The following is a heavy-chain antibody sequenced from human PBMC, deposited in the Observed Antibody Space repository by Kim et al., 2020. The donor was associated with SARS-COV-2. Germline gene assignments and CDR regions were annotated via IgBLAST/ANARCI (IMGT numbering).Heavy chain of an antibody. J-gene: IGHJ6*02. CDR3: ARDPTDYGGYGMDV. CDR1: GFTFSSYS. Sequence: GGSLRLSCAASGFTFSSYSMNWVRQAPGKGLEWVSSISSSSSYIYYADSVKGRFTISRDNAKNSLYLQMNSLRAEDTAVYYCARDPTDYGGYGMDVWGQGTTVTVSS. CDR2: ISSSSSYI. V-gene: IGHV3-21*01. D-gene: IGHD4-17*01.